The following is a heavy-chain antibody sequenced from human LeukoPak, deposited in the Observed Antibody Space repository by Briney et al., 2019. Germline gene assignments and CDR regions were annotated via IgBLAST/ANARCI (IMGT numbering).Heavy chain of an antibody. D-gene: IGHD1-26*01. CDR3: ARIGGSFYFYYYMDV. CDR1: GGSISSSSYY. CDR2: IYYSGST. Sequence: SETLSLTCTVSGGSISSSSYYWGWIRQPPGKGLEWIGSIYYSGSTYYNPSLKSRVTISVDTSKNQFSLKLSSVTAADTAVYYCARIGGSFYFYYYMDVWGKGTTVTVSS. J-gene: IGHJ6*03. V-gene: IGHV4-39*07.